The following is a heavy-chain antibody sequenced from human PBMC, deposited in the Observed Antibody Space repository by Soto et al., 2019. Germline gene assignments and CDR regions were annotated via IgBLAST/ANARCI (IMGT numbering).Heavy chain of an antibody. CDR2: ISYDGSNK. Sequence: QVQLVESGGGVVQPGRSLRLSCAASGFTFSSYGMHWVRQAPGKGLEWVAVISYDGSNKYYADSVKGRFTISRDNSKNTLYLQMNSLRAEDTAVYYCAKVYYDSSGYYYGGNYFDYWGQGTLVTVSS. V-gene: IGHV3-30*18. CDR1: GFTFSSYG. D-gene: IGHD3-22*01. CDR3: AKVYYDSSGYYYGGNYFDY. J-gene: IGHJ4*02.